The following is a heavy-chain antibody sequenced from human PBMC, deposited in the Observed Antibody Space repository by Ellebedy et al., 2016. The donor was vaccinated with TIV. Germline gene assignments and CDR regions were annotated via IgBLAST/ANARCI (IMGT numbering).Heavy chain of an antibody. J-gene: IGHJ4*02. CDR2: ISSNGGST. D-gene: IGHD3-22*01. V-gene: IGHV3-64*02. Sequence: GESLKISXAASGFTFSSYDMRWVRHAPGKGLEYVSAISSNGGSTYYADSVKGRFTISRDNSKNTLYLQMGSLRAEDMAVYYCARAHTNHYYDSSGYLEYWGQGTLVTVSS. CDR1: GFTFSSYD. CDR3: ARAHTNHYYDSSGYLEY.